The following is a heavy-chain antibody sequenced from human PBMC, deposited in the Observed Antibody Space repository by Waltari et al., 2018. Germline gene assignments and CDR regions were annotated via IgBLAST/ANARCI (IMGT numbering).Heavy chain of an antibody. CDR3: ARDRGRGLYLDS. Sequence: QLKLQESGPGLVKPSGTLSLTCGVLGDSMSTTDGWSWVRQPPGKGLEWIRQVHRSGRPNYSPSFASRVTMSLDTPNNQFSLELTSATAADTAVYYCARDRGRGLYLDSWGPGILVTVSP. CDR2: VHRSGRP. CDR1: GDSMSTTDG. V-gene: IGHV4-4*02. J-gene: IGHJ4*02. D-gene: IGHD2-15*01.